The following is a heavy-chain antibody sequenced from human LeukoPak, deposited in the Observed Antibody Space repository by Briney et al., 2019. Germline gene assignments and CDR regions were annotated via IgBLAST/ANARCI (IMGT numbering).Heavy chain of an antibody. Sequence: GGSLRLSCAASGFTFSSYAMSWVRQAPGKGLEWVSAISGSGGSTYYADSVKGRFTISRDNSKNTLYLQMNSLRAEDTAVYYCARGTYSSSLGYYFDYWGQGTLVTVSS. D-gene: IGHD6-13*01. CDR2: ISGSGGST. V-gene: IGHV3-23*01. J-gene: IGHJ4*02. CDR1: GFTFSSYA. CDR3: ARGTYSSSLGYYFDY.